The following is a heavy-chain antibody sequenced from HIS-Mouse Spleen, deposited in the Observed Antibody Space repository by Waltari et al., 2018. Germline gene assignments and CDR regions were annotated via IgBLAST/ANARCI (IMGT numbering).Heavy chain of an antibody. J-gene: IGHJ5*02. V-gene: IGHV3-21*01. Sequence: VKGRFTISRDNAKNSLYLQMNSLRAEDTAVYYCARGSWNWFDPWGQGTLVTVSS. D-gene: IGHD2-15*01. CDR3: ARGSWNWFDP.